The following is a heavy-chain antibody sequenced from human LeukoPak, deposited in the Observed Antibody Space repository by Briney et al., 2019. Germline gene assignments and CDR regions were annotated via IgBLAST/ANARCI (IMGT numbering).Heavy chain of an antibody. CDR3: AKEGSGAGPTEFDY. D-gene: IGHD6-19*01. CDR1: GFTVSSNY. CDR2: IYSGGST. J-gene: IGHJ4*02. V-gene: IGHV3-53*01. Sequence: GGSLRLSCAASGFTVSSNYLSWVRQAPGKGLEWVSVIYSGGSTYYADSVKGRSTISRDNSKNTLYLQMNSLRAEDTAVYYCAKEGSGAGPTEFDYWGQGTLVTVSS.